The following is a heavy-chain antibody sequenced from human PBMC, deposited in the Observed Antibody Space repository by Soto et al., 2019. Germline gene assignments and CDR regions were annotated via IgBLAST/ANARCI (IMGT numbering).Heavy chain of an antibody. Sequence: PGASVKVSCKASGFTFTSSAVQWVRQARGQRLEWIGWIVVGSGNTNYAQKFQERVTITRDMSTSTAYMELSSLRSEDTAVYYCAADSHYDFWSGYLGYYYYGMDVWGQGTTVTVSS. J-gene: IGHJ6*02. CDR1: GFTFTSSA. D-gene: IGHD3-3*01. CDR3: AADSHYDFWSGYLGYYYYGMDV. V-gene: IGHV1-58*01. CDR2: IVVGSGNT.